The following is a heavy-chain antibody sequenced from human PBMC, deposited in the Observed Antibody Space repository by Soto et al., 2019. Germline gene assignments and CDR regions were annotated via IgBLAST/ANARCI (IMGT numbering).Heavy chain of an antibody. J-gene: IGHJ6*02. D-gene: IGHD3-22*01. V-gene: IGHV4-31*03. Sequence: QVQLQESGPGLVKPSQTLSLTCTVSGGSISSGGYYWSWIRQHPWKGRERIGYIYYSGSTYYNPSLKSRVTISVDTSKNPFSLKLSAVTAADTAVYDCARDTYYYDSSGPLIHGMDVWGQGTTVTVSS. CDR3: ARDTYYYDSSGPLIHGMDV. CDR2: IYYSGST. CDR1: GGSISSGGYY.